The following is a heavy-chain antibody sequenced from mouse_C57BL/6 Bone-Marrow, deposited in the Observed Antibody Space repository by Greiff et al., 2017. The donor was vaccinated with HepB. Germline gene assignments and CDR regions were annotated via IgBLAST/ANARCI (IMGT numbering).Heavy chain of an antibody. D-gene: IGHD1-1*01. CDR2: IHPNSGST. CDR3: ARDYVEYYFDY. V-gene: IGHV1-64*01. J-gene: IGHJ2*01. Sequence: QVQLKQPGAELVKPGASVKLSCKASGYTFTSYWMRWVKQRPGQGLEWIGMIHPNSGSTNYNEKFKSKATLTVDKSSSTAYMQLSSLTSEDSAVYYCARDYVEYYFDYWGQGTTLTVSS. CDR1: GYTFTSYW.